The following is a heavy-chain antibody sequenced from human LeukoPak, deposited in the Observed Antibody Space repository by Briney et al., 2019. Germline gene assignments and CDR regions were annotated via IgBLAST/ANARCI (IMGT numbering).Heavy chain of an antibody. D-gene: IGHD3-22*01. CDR3: AAGTSGYYFLVY. J-gene: IGHJ4*02. CDR1: GFTVRNMY. V-gene: IGHV3-66*01. Sequence: PGGSLRLSCAASGFTVRNMYMTWVRQAPGKGLEWVSIIYGGGSTDYADSVKGRFTISRDNSKNTVYLDMNSLTAEDTAVYYCAAGTSGYYFLVYWGQGTLVTVSS. CDR2: IYGGGST.